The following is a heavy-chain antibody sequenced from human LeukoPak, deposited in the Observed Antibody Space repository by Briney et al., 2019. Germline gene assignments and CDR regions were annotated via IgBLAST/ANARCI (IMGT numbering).Heavy chain of an antibody. Sequence: PSETLSLTCAVSGYSISSGYYWGWIRQPAGKGLEWIGRIYTSGSTNYNPSLKSRVTMSVDTSKNQFSLKLSSVTAADTAVYYCARERGFSSGRAFDIWGQGTMVTVSS. CDR3: ARERGFSSGRAFDI. CDR2: IYTSGST. D-gene: IGHD3-3*01. V-gene: IGHV4-4*07. J-gene: IGHJ3*02. CDR1: GYSISSGYY.